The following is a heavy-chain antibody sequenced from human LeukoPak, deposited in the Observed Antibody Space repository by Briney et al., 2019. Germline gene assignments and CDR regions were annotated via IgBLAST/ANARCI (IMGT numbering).Heavy chain of an antibody. V-gene: IGHV3-30*02. CDR2: IRYDGSNK. CDR3: AKLATYYYGSGSYIARD. CDR1: GFTFSSYG. D-gene: IGHD3-10*01. Sequence: GGSLRLSCAASGFTFSSYGMHWVRQAPGKGLEWVAFIRYDGSNKYYADSVKGRFTISRDNSKNTLYLQMNSLRAEDTAVYYCAKLATYYYGSGSYIARDWGQGTLVTVSS. J-gene: IGHJ4*02.